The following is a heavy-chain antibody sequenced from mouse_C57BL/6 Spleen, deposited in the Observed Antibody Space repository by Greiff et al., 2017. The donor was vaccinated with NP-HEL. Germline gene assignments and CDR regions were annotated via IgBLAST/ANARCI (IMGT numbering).Heavy chain of an antibody. D-gene: IGHD3-1*01. Sequence: QVQLQQPGAELVKPGASVKVSCKASGYTFTSYWMHWVKQRHGQGLEWIGRINPSDSDTNYNQKFKGKATLTVDKSSSTAYMQLRSLTSEDSAVYDYAIGHYYFDYWGQSTTLTVSS. CDR2: INPSDSDT. J-gene: IGHJ2*01. V-gene: IGHV1-74*01. CDR3: AIGHYYFDY. CDR1: GYTFTSYW.